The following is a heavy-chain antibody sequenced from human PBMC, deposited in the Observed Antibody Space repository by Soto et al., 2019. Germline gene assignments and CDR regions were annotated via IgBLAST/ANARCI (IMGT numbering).Heavy chain of an antibody. CDR2: ISGSGGRS. D-gene: IGHD3-16*01. V-gene: IGHV3-23*01. Sequence: EVQLLDSGGGLVQPGGSLRLSCAASGFTFSNYAMTWVRQGPGKGLEWVSGISGSGGRSYYADSVKGRFTISRDNSKSTLYLQMNSLRPEDTAVYYCAKAYFVWSSEQPYYFDYWGQGTLVTVSS. CDR3: AKAYFVWSSEQPYYFDY. CDR1: GFTFSNYA. J-gene: IGHJ4*02.